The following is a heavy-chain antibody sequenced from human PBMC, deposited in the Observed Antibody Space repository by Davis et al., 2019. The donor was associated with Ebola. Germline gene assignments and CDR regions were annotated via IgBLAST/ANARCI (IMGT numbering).Heavy chain of an antibody. Sequence: PGGSLRLSCSTSGFSFSDYYMNWVRQAPGKGLEWVSSISSSSSYIYYADSMKGRFTISRDNSKNTLYLQMNSLRAEDTAVYYCARDLTVTYYYYYGMDVWGQGTTVTVSS. D-gene: IGHD4-17*01. CDR2: ISSSSSYI. CDR3: ARDLTVTYYYYYGMDV. CDR1: GFSFSDYY. V-gene: IGHV3-21*01. J-gene: IGHJ6*02.